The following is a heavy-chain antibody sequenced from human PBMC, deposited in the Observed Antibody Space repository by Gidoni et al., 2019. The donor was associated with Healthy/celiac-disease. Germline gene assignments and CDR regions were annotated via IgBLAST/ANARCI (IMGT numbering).Heavy chain of an antibody. CDR1: GFTFSSYS. Sequence: EVQLVESGGGLVKPGGSLSLSCAASGFTFSSYSMNWVRQAPGKGLEWVSSISSSSSYIYYADSVKGRFTISRDNAKNSLFLQMNSLGAEDTAVYYCARGPDGYSGSTWGQGTLVTVSS. V-gene: IGHV3-21*01. D-gene: IGHD5-18*01. J-gene: IGHJ5*02. CDR2: ISSSSSYI. CDR3: ARGPDGYSGST.